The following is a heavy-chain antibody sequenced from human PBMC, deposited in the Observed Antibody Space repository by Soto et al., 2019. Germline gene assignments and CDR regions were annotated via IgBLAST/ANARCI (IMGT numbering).Heavy chain of an antibody. Sequence: EVQLLESGGGLVQPGGSLRLSCAASGFTFSSYAMSWVRQAPGKGLEWVSAISGSGGSTYYEDSVKGRFTISRDNSKNTVYLEMNSLRAEDTAVYYCAKDEVGIAVAGFFFDYWGQGTLVTVSS. J-gene: IGHJ4*02. D-gene: IGHD6-19*01. CDR1: GFTFSSYA. V-gene: IGHV3-23*01. CDR2: ISGSGGST. CDR3: AKDEVGIAVAGFFFDY.